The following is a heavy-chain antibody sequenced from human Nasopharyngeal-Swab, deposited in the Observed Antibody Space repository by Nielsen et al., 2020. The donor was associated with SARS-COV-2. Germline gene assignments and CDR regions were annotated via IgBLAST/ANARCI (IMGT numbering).Heavy chain of an antibody. D-gene: IGHD2-2*01. CDR3: AKKGIVVVPAAGGLDP. V-gene: IGHV3-11*03. J-gene: IGHJ5*02. CDR2: ISSTSSHT. CDR1: GFRFSDYY. Sequence: GGSLRLSCAASGFRFSDYYMSWIRQAPGKGLEWVAYISSTSSHTNYADSVKGRFTISRDNSKNTLCLQMNSLRAEDTAVYYCAKKGIVVVPAAGGLDPWGQGTLVTVSS.